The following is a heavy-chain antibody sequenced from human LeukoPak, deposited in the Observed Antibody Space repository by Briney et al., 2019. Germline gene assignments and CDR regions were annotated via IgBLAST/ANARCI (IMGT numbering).Heavy chain of an antibody. CDR3: ARDAVNYYDSSGYWR. D-gene: IGHD3-22*01. Sequence: SVKVSCKASGGTFSSYAISWVRQAPGQGLEWMGRIIPILGIANYAQKFQGRVTITADKSTSTAYMELSSLRSEDTAVYYCARDAVNYYDSSGYWRWGQGTLVTVSS. CDR2: IIPILGIA. CDR1: GGTFSSYA. V-gene: IGHV1-69*04. J-gene: IGHJ4*02.